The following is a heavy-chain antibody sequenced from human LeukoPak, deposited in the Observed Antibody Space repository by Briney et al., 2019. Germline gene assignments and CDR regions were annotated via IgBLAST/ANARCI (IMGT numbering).Heavy chain of an antibody. J-gene: IGHJ4*02. V-gene: IGHV4-59*01. CDR2: IYYSGST. CDR1: GGSISSYY. CDR3: ARGAGSHEYYFDY. Sequence: PSETLSLTCTVSGGSISSYYWSWIRQPPGKGLEWIGYIYYSGSTNYNPSLKSRVTISVDTSKNQFSLKLSSMTAADTAVYYCARGAGSHEYYFDYWGQGTLVTVSS. D-gene: IGHD3-10*01.